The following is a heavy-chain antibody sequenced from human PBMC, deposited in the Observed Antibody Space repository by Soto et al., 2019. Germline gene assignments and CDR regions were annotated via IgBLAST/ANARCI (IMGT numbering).Heavy chain of an antibody. J-gene: IGHJ4*02. CDR3: ARVNYGDYVNLDY. CDR1: GGSISSGDYY. V-gene: IGHV4-30-4*01. CDR2: IYYSGST. D-gene: IGHD4-17*01. Sequence: KTSETLSLTCTVSGGSISSGDYYWSWIRQPPGKGLEWIGYIYYSGSTYYNPSLKSRVTISVDTSKNQFSLKLSSVTAADTAVYYCARVNYGDYVNLDYWGQGTLVTVSS.